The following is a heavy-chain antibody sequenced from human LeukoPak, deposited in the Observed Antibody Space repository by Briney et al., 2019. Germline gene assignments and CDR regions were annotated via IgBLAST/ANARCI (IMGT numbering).Heavy chain of an antibody. CDR3: AKDAGSNYYYYYMDV. V-gene: IGHV3-23*01. Sequence: PGGSLRLSCAASGFTFSSYAMSWVRQAPGKGLEWVPAISGSGGSTYYADSVKGRFTISRDNSKNTLYLQMNSLRAEDTAVYYCAKDAGSNYYYYYMDVWGKGTTVTVSS. J-gene: IGHJ6*03. CDR2: ISGSGGST. CDR1: GFTFSSYA.